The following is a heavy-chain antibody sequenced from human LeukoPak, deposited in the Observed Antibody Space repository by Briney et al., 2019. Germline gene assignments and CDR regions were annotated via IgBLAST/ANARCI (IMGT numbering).Heavy chain of an antibody. J-gene: IGHJ4*02. D-gene: IGHD4-11*01. CDR3: ARGTPTTRDFDY. CDR1: GFTVSSNY. Sequence: GGSLRLSCAASGFTVSSNYMSWVRQAPGKGLEWVSVIYSGGSTYYADSVKGRFTISRDNAKNSLLLQMNSLRAEDTAVYYCARGTPTTRDFDYWGQGTLVTVSS. CDR2: IYSGGST. V-gene: IGHV3-53*01.